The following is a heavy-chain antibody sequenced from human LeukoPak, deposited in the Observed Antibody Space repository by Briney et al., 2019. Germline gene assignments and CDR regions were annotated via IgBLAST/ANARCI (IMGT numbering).Heavy chain of an antibody. CDR1: GFTFSSYW. D-gene: IGHD3-10*01. V-gene: IGHV3-74*01. CDR2: INSDGSST. CDR3: ARDPSRGLYYFDH. Sequence: PGGSLRLSCAASGFTFSSYWMHWVRQTPGKGLVWVSRINSDGSSTTYADSVKGRFTISRDNAKNTLYLQMNSLRADDTAVYYCARDPSRGLYYFDHWGQGTPVTVSS. J-gene: IGHJ4*02.